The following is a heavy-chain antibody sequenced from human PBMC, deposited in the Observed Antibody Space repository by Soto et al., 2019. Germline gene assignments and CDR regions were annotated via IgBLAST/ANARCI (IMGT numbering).Heavy chain of an antibody. CDR1: GFTFSSYA. D-gene: IGHD2-15*01. V-gene: IGHV3-23*01. CDR3: AKVKLWVGYGYNGFDY. J-gene: IGHJ4*02. Sequence: EVQLLESGGGLVQPGGSLRLSCAASGFTFSSYAMSWVRQAPGKGLEWVSAISGSGGSTYYADSVKGRFTISRDNSKNTLYLQMNSLRAEDTAVYYCAKVKLWVGYGYNGFDYWGQGTLVTVSS. CDR2: ISGSGGST.